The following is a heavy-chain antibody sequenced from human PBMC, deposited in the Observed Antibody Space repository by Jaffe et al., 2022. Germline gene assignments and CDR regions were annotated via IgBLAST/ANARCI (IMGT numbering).Heavy chain of an antibody. D-gene: IGHD3-9*01. CDR2: IYHSGST. CDR3: ASVPPYDILTPEPFDY. V-gene: IGHV4-38-2*01. Sequence: QVQLQESGPGLVKPSETLSLTCAVSGYSISSGYYWGWIRQPPGKGLEWIGSIYHSGSTYYNPSLKSRVTISVDTSKNQFSLKLSSVTAADTAVYYCASVPPYDILTPEPFDYWGQGTLVTVSS. CDR1: GYSISSGYY. J-gene: IGHJ4*02.